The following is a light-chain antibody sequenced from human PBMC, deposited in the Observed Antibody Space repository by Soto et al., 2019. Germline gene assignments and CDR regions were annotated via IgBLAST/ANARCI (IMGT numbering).Light chain of an antibody. CDR1: TSDVGAYNY. J-gene: IGLJ1*01. CDR3: SSKTSSSSPFV. Sequence: QSALTQPASGSGSPGQSITISCTGSTSDVGAYNYVSWYKHHPGQAPQLMIYEVSNRPSGVSNRFSGSKSGNTASLTISGLQADDEGDYYCSSKTSSSSPFVFGTGTKLTVL. V-gene: IGLV2-14*01. CDR2: EVS.